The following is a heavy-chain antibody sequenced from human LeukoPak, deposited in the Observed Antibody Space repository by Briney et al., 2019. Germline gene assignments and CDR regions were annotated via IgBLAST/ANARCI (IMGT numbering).Heavy chain of an antibody. J-gene: IGHJ6*02. Sequence: PGGSLRLSCAASGFTLSSYWMHWVRQAPGEGLVWVSRIDPDGSTTNYADSVKGRFTTSRDNAKNTLYLQMNSLGAEDTALYYCTRVQAGRAGLMDVWGRGTTVTVSS. CDR2: IDPDGSTT. CDR1: GFTLSSYW. CDR3: TRVQAGRAGLMDV. D-gene: IGHD6-13*01. V-gene: IGHV3-74*01.